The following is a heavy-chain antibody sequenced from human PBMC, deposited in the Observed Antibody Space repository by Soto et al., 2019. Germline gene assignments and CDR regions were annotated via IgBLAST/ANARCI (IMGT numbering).Heavy chain of an antibody. Sequence: QVQLVQSGGEVAKPGASVKVSCKASGYTFTNYGINWVRQAPGLGLEWMGWINVYNGKTNYARKFQARVTMTTDTSTNSVYMQLRSLRSDDTAVYYCPRGPDPTYVAYWGEGTLV. J-gene: IGHJ1*01. CDR2: INVYNGKT. CDR3: PRGPDPTYVAY. D-gene: IGHD3-10*02. CDR1: GYTFTNYG. V-gene: IGHV1-18*01.